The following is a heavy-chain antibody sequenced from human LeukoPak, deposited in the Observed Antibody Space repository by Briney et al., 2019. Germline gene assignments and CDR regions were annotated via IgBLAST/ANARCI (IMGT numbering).Heavy chain of an antibody. Sequence: PGGSLRLSCAASGFTFSDHYMDWVRQAPGKGLEWVGRTRNKANSYTTEYAASVKGRFTISRDDSKNSLYLQMNSLKTEDTAVYYCAREERDGYNEYPLGYYYYMDVWGKGTTVTVSS. CDR1: GFTFSDHY. J-gene: IGHJ6*03. CDR2: TRNKANSYTT. D-gene: IGHD5-24*01. V-gene: IGHV3-72*01. CDR3: AREERDGYNEYPLGYYYYMDV.